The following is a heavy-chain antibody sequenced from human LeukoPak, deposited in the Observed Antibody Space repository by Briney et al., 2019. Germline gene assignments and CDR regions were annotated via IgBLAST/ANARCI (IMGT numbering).Heavy chain of an antibody. Sequence: PGGSLRLSCVGSGFTSIAYALTWARQAPGKGLEWVSGISGGGVTTYYADSVKGRFTISRDNSKNTLYLQMNSLRAEDTAVYYCALNGREVPSGAFDIWGQGTMVTVSS. CDR1: GFTSIAYA. V-gene: IGHV3-23*01. J-gene: IGHJ3*02. CDR3: ALNGREVPSGAFDI. CDR2: ISGGGVTT. D-gene: IGHD1-1*01.